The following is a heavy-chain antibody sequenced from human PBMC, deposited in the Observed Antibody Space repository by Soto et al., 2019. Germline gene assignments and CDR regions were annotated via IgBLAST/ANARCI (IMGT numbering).Heavy chain of an antibody. CDR3: ARGGDYYDGRRWEFGMDV. J-gene: IGHJ6*02. Sequence: QVQLVESGGAVVQPGTSLRLSCAASGFSFSTSAMHWVRQAPGKGLEWVSFLLHDSSDEYYADSVKGRFSMSRDNSKNTLYLQMNRLRAEDTAVYYCARGGDYYDGRRWEFGMDVWGQGTTVTVSS. CDR2: LLHDSSDE. D-gene: IGHD3-16*01. CDR1: GFSFSTSA. V-gene: IGHV3-33*05.